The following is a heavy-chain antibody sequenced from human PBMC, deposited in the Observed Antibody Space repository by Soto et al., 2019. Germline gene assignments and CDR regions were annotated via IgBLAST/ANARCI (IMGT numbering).Heavy chain of an antibody. CDR1: GYIFTDYY. Sequence: GASVKVSCKTSGYIFTDYYIHWVRQAPGQGLEWMGWINPNSGGTNYAQKFQDWVTMTRDTSINTAYMEVNRLRSDDTAVYYCARPSGYYPYYFEEWGQGTQVTVAS. J-gene: IGHJ4*02. CDR3: ARPSGYYPYYFEE. CDR2: INPNSGGT. V-gene: IGHV1-2*04. D-gene: IGHD3-22*01.